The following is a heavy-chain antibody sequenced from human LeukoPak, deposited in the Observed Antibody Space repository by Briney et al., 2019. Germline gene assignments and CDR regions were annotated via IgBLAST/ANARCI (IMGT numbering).Heavy chain of an antibody. CDR1: GGSISFYY. CDR2: IYTSGST. V-gene: IGHV4-4*07. D-gene: IGHD6-13*01. J-gene: IGHJ5*02. CDR3: ARQSSSSWYSWFDP. Sequence: SETLSLTCTVSGGSISFYYWSWIRQPAGKGLEWIGRIYTSGSTNYNPSLKSRVTMSVDTSKNQFSLRLSSVTAADTAVYYCARQSSSSWYSWFDPWGQGTLVTVSS.